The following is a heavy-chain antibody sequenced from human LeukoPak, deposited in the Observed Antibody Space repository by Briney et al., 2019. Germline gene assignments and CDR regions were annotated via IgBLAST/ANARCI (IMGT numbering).Heavy chain of an antibody. CDR1: GFILRDYA. J-gene: IGHJ4*02. Sequence: GGSLRLSCVASGFILRDYAMRWVRQTPAGGLEWVSSLRGDGETFYTDSVKGRFTLSRDHSRNTVYLQLSNLRVDDPAVYYCAKAGWISYADAVLWGQGTLVTVSS. CDR3: AKAGWISYADAVL. D-gene: IGHD6-19*01. CDR2: LRGDGET. V-gene: IGHV3-23*01.